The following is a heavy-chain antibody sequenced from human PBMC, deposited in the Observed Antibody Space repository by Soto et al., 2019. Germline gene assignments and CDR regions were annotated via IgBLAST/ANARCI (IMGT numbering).Heavy chain of an antibody. V-gene: IGHV1-69*13. J-gene: IGHJ4*02. CDR1: GGTFSSYA. D-gene: IGHD3-22*01. Sequence: SVKVSCKASGGTFSSYAISWVRQAPGQGLEWMGGIIPIFGTANYAQKFQGRVTITADESTSTAYMELSSLRSEDTAVYYCARAPYYYDSSGYSDIAFDYWGQGTLVTVSS. CDR2: IIPIFGTA. CDR3: ARAPYYYDSSGYSDIAFDY.